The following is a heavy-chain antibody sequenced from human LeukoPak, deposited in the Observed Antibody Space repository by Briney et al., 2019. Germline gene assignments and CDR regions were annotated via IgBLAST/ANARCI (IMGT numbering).Heavy chain of an antibody. CDR2: LYSDGST. D-gene: IGHD1/OR15-1a*01. Sequence: PGGSLRLSCAASGLTVSSNYMSWVRQAPGKGLEWVSVLYSDGSTYYADSVKGRFTISRDNSENTLYLQMNSLRAEDTAVYYCARSREHKYEVDYWGQGTLVTVSS. V-gene: IGHV3-53*01. CDR1: GLTVSSNY. J-gene: IGHJ4*02. CDR3: ARSREHKYEVDY.